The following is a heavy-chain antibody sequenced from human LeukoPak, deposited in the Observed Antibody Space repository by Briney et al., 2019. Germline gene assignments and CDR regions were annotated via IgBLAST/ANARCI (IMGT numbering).Heavy chain of an antibody. CDR3: ASREWELPKYYFDY. D-gene: IGHD1-26*01. CDR2: INHSGST. J-gene: IGHJ4*02. Sequence: PSETLSLTCAVYGGSFSGYYWSWIRQPPGEGLEWIGEINHSGSTNYNPSLKSRVTISVDTSKNQFSLKLSSVTAADTAVYYCASREWELPKYYFDYWGRGTLVTVSS. V-gene: IGHV4-34*01. CDR1: GGSFSGYY.